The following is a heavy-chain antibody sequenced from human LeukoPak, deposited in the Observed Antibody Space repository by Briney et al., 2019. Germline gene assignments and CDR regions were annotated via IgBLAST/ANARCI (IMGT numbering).Heavy chain of an antibody. D-gene: IGHD2-2*01. J-gene: IGHJ4*02. CDR1: GFTFSNYW. CDR2: MNQDGSKI. Sequence: AGGSLRLSCATSGFTFSNYWMCWVRQAPGKGLEWVANMNQDGSKIYYVDSAKGRFTISRDNAKNSLYLQMNSLRAEDTAVYYCANLGSPMWGQGTLVTVSS. CDR3: ANLGSPM. V-gene: IGHV3-7*03.